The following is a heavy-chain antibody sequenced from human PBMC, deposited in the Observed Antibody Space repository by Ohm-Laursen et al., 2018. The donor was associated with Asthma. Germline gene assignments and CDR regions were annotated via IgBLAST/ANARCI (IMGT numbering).Heavy chain of an antibody. V-gene: IGHV1-69*13. D-gene: IGHD2-15*01. CDR2: INSVFATT. CDR1: GYTFVSYG. CDR3: GRKRGSCITSTCYSLDF. Sequence: SVKVSCKTPGYTFVSYGISWVRQAPGQGLEWMGGINSVFATTDYGQKFRGRVTITADESTATVYMELSSLRSDDTALYYCGRKRGSCITSTCYSLDFWGQGTLITVSS. J-gene: IGHJ4*02.